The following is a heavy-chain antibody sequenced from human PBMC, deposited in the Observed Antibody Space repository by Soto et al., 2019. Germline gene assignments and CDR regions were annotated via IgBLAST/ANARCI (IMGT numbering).Heavy chain of an antibody. V-gene: IGHV3-9*01. CDR1: GFTFDDYA. J-gene: IGHJ4*02. CDR3: AKDAEPYYYDSSGYHDY. CDR2: ISWKSGSI. D-gene: IGHD3-22*01. Sequence: ESGGGLVQPGRSLRLSCAASGFTFDDYAMHWVRQAPGKGLEWVSGISWKSGSIGYADSVKGRFTISRDNAKNSLYLQMNSLRAEDTALYYCAKDAEPYYYDSSGYHDYWGQGTLVTVSS.